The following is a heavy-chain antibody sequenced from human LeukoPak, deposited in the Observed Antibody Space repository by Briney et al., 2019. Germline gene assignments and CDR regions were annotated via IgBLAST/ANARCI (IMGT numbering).Heavy chain of an antibody. Sequence: SETLSLTCTVSGGSISSYYWSWIRQPPGKGLEWIGYIYYSGSTNYNPSLKSRVTISVDTSKNQFSLKLSSVTAADTAVYYCARHMSLTYYDFWSGSNDPNWFDPWGQGTLVTVSS. CDR2: IYYSGST. CDR3: ARHMSLTYYDFWSGSNDPNWFDP. D-gene: IGHD3-3*01. V-gene: IGHV4-59*08. CDR1: GGSISSYY. J-gene: IGHJ5*02.